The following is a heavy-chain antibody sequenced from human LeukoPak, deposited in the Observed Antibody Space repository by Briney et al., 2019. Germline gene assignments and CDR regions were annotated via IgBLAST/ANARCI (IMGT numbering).Heavy chain of an antibody. CDR3: AKDPTYYDSSVVDY. Sequence: GRSLRLSCAASGFTFDDYAMHWVRQAPGKGLEWVSGISWNSGSIGYADSVKGRFTISRDNSKNTLYLQMNSLRAEDTAVYYCAKDPTYYDSSVVDYWGQGTLVTVSS. V-gene: IGHV3-9*01. CDR1: GFTFDDYA. CDR2: ISWNSGSI. J-gene: IGHJ4*02. D-gene: IGHD3-22*01.